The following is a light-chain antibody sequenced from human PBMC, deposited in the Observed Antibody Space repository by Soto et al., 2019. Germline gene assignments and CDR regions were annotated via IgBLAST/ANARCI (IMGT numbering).Light chain of an antibody. J-gene: IGKJ1*01. Sequence: DIQMTMSPSTLPAYVGDRVTITCRASQSISTWLAWYQQKPGKATNLLIYKASYLASGVPSRFSGGGSGTEFTLTISSLQPDDFADYCCQQYSSYWTFGQGTKVDIK. CDR3: QQYSSYWT. CDR1: QSISTW. V-gene: IGKV1-5*03. CDR2: KAS.